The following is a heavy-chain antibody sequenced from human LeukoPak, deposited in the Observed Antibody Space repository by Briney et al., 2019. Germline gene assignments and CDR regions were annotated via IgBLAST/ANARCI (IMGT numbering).Heavy chain of an antibody. CDR3: AMSTRATVTMAPSDY. D-gene: IGHD4-17*01. V-gene: IGHV4-59*01. CDR2: IYYSGST. CDR1: GGSINSYY. Sequence: SETLSLTCTVSGGSINSYYWSWIRQPPGKGLEWVGYIYYSGSTNYKPSLKRRVTISVDTSKNQFSLKVSSVTAADTAVYYCAMSTRATVTMAPSDYWGQGTLVTVSS. J-gene: IGHJ4*02.